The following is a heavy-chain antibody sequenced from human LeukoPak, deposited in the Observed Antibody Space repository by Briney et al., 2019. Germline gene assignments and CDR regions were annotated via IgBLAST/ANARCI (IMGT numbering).Heavy chain of an antibody. CDR2: INPNSGGT. CDR3: ARDQATVATPWVDY. Sequence: GASVKVSCKASRYTFTNYYLHWVRQAPGQGLEWMGWINPNSGGTKPAQKFLGRVTMTRDTSISIAYMELTRLTYDDTAVYYCARDQATVATPWVDYWGQGTLVTVSS. V-gene: IGHV1-2*02. CDR1: RYTFTNYY. D-gene: IGHD4-17*01. J-gene: IGHJ4*02.